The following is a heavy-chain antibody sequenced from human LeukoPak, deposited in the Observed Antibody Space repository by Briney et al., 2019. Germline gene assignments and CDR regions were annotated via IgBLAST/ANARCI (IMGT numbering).Heavy chain of an antibody. CDR3: ATEGYYYGFDI. Sequence: GGSLTLSCAASGFTFSSYGMHWVRQAPGKGLEWVAVIWYDGSNKYYADSVKGRLTISRDNAKNSLYLQMNSLRAEDTAVYYCATEGYYYGFDIWGQGTMVTVSS. CDR1: GFTFSSYG. V-gene: IGHV3-33*03. J-gene: IGHJ3*02. D-gene: IGHD2/OR15-2a*01. CDR2: IWYDGSNK.